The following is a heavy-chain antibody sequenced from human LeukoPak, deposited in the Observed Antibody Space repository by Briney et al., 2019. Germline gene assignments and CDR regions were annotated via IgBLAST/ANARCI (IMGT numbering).Heavy chain of an antibody. CDR3: AGGGSYGYWFDP. J-gene: IGHJ5*02. CDR1: GFTFSSYE. D-gene: IGHD1-26*01. V-gene: IGHV3-48*03. Sequence: GGSLRLSCAASGFTFSSYEMNWVRQAPGKGLEWVSYISSSGSTIYYADSVKGRFTISRDNAKNSLYLQMNSLRAEDTAVYYCAGGGSYGYWFDPWGQGTLVTVSS. CDR2: ISSSGSTI.